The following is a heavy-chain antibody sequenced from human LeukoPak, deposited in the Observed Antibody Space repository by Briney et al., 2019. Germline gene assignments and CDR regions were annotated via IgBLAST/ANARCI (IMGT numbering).Heavy chain of an antibody. D-gene: IGHD1-26*01. CDR2: INSDGSYT. Sequence: AESLKISCKASGYSSTSYWNSWVRQLPAKGLEWLGRINSDGSYTNYNPSFQGHVTISADKSISTTYLQWRSLKAWDTAMYYCARHFGGSYYDDYWGQGTLVTVS. J-gene: IGHJ4*02. CDR3: ARHFGGSYYDDY. V-gene: IGHV5-10-1*01. CDR1: GYSSTSYW.